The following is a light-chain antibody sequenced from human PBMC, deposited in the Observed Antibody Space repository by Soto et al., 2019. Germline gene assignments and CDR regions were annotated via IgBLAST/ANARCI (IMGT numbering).Light chain of an antibody. CDR2: SNY. J-gene: IGLJ1*01. CDR3: AAWDDSLSGFYV. V-gene: IGLV1-47*02. CDR1: SSNIGRNC. Sequence: QSVLTQPPSASGTPGQRVTISCSGSSSNIGRNCVYWYQQLPGTAPKLLIYSNYQRPSGVPDRFSGSKSGTSASLAISGLRSEDAADYYCAAWDDSLSGFYVVGSGTKVTVL.